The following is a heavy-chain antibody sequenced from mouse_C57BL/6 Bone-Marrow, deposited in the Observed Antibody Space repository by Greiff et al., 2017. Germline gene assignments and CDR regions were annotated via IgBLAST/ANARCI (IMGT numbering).Heavy chain of an antibody. D-gene: IGHD2-4*01. CDR2: IWRGGST. CDR1: GFSLTSYG. CDR3: ARKEKDMINPFAY. Sequence: QVQLKQSGPGLVQPSQSLSITCTVSGFSLTSYGVHWVRQSPGKGLEWLGVIWRGGSTDYNAAFISRLSISKDNSKSQVFFKMNSLKADDTAIYYCARKEKDMINPFAYWGQGTLVTVSA. V-gene: IGHV2-2*01. J-gene: IGHJ3*01.